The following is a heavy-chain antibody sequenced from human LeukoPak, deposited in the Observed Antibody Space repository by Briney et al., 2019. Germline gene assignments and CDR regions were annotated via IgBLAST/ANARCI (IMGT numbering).Heavy chain of an antibody. CDR1: GFNLGDYA. D-gene: IGHD3-10*01. V-gene: IGHV3-49*04. CDR3: LRYYGSGSLSGY. J-gene: IGHJ4*02. CDR2: IRNKVYGGTI. Sequence: GGSLRLSCTDSGFNLGDYAMGWVRQAPGKGREGVGFIRNKVYGGTIEYAAAVKGRFTISRDDSKSIAFLQMDSLKTEDTAVYYCLRYYGSGSLSGYWGQGTLVTVSS.